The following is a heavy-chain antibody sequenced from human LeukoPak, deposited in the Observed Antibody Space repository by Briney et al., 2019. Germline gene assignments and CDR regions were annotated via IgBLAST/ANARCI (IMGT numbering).Heavy chain of an antibody. CDR2: IYYSGST. CDR1: GGSISSYY. CDR3: ARDRDSSGYTNNDALDI. Sequence: SETLSLTCTVSGGSISSYYWSWIRQPPGKGLEWIGYIYYSGSTNYNPSLKSRVTISVDTSKNQFSLKLSSVTAADTAVYYCARDRDSSGYTNNDALDIWGQGTMVTVSS. V-gene: IGHV4-59*01. D-gene: IGHD3-22*01. J-gene: IGHJ3*02.